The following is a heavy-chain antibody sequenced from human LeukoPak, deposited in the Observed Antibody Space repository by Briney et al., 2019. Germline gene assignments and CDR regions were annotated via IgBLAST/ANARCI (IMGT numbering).Heavy chain of an antibody. CDR2: ISWNSGTI. CDR1: GFIFNNYA. J-gene: IGHJ4*02. V-gene: IGHV3-9*01. CDR3: AGGTGFIIKD. Sequence: PGRPLRLSCAGSGFIFNNYAMHWVRQPPGKGLGWVSGISWNSGTIDYADSVRGRFTISRDNAKNSLYLQMNNLRVEDTAMYYCAGGTGFIIKDWGQGTLVTVSS. D-gene: IGHD3-9*01.